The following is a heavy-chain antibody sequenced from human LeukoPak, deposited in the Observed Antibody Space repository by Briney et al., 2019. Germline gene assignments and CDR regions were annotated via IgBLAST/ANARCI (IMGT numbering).Heavy chain of an antibody. CDR1: GGSISSVSYY. V-gene: IGHV4-39*07. CDR2: IFYTGRS. Sequence: SETLSLTCTVSGGSISSVSYYWGWIRQPPGKGLECIGSIFYTGRSYYNPSLKRRVTISVDTSKNQFSLKLSSVTAADTAVYYCAKILYSSNIDYWGQGTLVTVSS. CDR3: AKILYSSNIDY. D-gene: IGHD6-19*01. J-gene: IGHJ4*02.